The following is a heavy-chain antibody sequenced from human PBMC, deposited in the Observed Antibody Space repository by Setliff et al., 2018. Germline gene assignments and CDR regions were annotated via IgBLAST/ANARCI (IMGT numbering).Heavy chain of an antibody. CDR2: MHYSGSA. CDR1: GASITSYY. J-gene: IGHJ5*02. V-gene: IGHV4-59*08. CDR3: ARHGVTAGRTDNYFDP. Sequence: PSETLSLTCSVSGASITSYYWSWIRQPPGKGLEWIGYMHYSGSANYNPSLKSRVTISIDTSKNQFSLRLSSVTAADTAVYYRARHGVTAGRTDNYFDPWGQGMLVTVSS. D-gene: IGHD6-13*01.